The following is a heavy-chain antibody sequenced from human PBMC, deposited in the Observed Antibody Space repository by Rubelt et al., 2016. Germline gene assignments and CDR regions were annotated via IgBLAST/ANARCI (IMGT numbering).Heavy chain of an antibody. V-gene: IGHV4-34*01. Sequence: QVLLQQWGAGLLKPSETLSLTCAVYGGSFSGYYWSWIRQPPGKGLEWIGEINHSGSTNYNPSLKSRVTISVDTSKNQCARKLSSVTAADTAVYYCARDGSNYNGSDPWGQGTLVTVSS. J-gene: IGHJ5*02. D-gene: IGHD4-11*01. CDR3: ARDGSNYNGSDP. CDR2: INHSGST. CDR1: GGSFSGYY.